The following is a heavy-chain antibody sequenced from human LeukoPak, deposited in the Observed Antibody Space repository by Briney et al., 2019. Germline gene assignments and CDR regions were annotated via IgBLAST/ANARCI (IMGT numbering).Heavy chain of an antibody. CDR2: IIPILGIA. CDR3: ASFGRRDI. V-gene: IGHV1-69*04. J-gene: IGHJ3*02. Sequence: AVKVSCKASGGTFSSYAISGVRQAPGQGLEWMGRIIPILGIANYAQKFQRRVTIPADKSTSTAYMELSSLRSEDTAVYYCASFGRRDIWGQGTMVTVSS. CDR1: GGTFSSYA. D-gene: IGHD1-1*01.